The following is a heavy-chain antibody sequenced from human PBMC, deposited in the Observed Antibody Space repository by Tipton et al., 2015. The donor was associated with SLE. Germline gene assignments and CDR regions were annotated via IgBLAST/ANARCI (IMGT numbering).Heavy chain of an antibody. CDR1: GDSVSSKSAA. CDR3: ARPRIVIRPSSGMDV. D-gene: IGHD1-26*01. V-gene: IGHV6-1*01. J-gene: IGHJ6*02. Sequence: GLVKPSQTLSLTCAISGDSVSSKSAAWNWIRQSPSRGLEWLGRTYYRSKWYNDYAVSVKSRITVSPDTSKNQFSLQLNSVTPEDTAVYYCARPRIVIRPSSGMDVWGQGTTVTVSS. CDR2: TYYRSKWYN.